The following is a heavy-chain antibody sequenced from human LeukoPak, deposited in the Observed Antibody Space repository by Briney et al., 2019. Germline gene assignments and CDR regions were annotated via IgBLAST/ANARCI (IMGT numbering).Heavy chain of an antibody. CDR1: GYTFTGYY. CDR2: INPNSGGT. D-gene: IGHD2-2*01. CDR3: ARGSCSSTSCYAPEWFDP. V-gene: IGHV1-2*02. Sequence: ASVKVSCKASGYTFTGYYMHWVRQAPGQGLEWMGWINPNSGGTNYAQKFQGRVTMTRDTSISTAYMELSRLRSDDTAVYYCARGSCSSTSCYAPEWFDPWGQGTLVTVSS. J-gene: IGHJ5*02.